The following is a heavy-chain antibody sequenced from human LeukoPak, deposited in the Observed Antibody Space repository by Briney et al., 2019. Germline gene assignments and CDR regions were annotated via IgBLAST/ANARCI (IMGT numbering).Heavy chain of an antibody. J-gene: IGHJ6*03. CDR3: ARDILQLADTYYYYYYMDV. CDR1: GGSISSYY. V-gene: IGHV4-4*07. CDR2: IYTGGST. D-gene: IGHD6-6*01. Sequence: SETLSLTCTVSGGSISSYYWSWIRQPAGKGLEWIGRIYTGGSTNYNPSLKSRVTMSVDTSKNQFSLKLSSVTAADTAVYYCARDILQLADTYYYYYYMDVWGKGTTVTVSS.